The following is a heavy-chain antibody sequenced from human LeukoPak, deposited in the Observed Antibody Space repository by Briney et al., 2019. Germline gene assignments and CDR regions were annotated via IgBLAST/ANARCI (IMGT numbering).Heavy chain of an antibody. V-gene: IGHV4-59*01. CDR3: ARSDYYGSTHDAFDI. Sequence: SETLSLTCTVSGGSISSYYWSWIRQPPGKGLEWIGYMYYSGSTNYNPSLKSRVTISLDTSKNQFSPKLSSVTAADTAVYYCARSDYYGSTHDAFDIWGQGTMVTVS. D-gene: IGHD3-10*01. CDR1: GGSISSYY. J-gene: IGHJ3*02. CDR2: MYYSGST.